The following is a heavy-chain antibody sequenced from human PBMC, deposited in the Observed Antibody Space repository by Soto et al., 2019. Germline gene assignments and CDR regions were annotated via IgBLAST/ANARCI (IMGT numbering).Heavy chain of an antibody. V-gene: IGHV3-30*03. CDR3: ARGTTMIGAVQGDAPGKDFFDS. CDR2: ISYDGSNK. CDR1: GFTFSSYG. D-gene: IGHD3-22*01. J-gene: IGHJ4*02. Sequence: QVQLVESGGGVVQPGRSLRLSCAASGFTFSSYGMHWVRQAPGKGLEWVAVISYDGSNKYYADSVKGRFTISRDNSKNTLYLQMNSLRAEDTAVYYCARGTTMIGAVQGDAPGKDFFDSWGQGTLVTVSS.